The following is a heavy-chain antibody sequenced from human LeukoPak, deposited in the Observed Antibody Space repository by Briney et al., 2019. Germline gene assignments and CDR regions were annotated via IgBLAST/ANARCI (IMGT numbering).Heavy chain of an antibody. Sequence: GGSLRLSCTASGYTFSDYGIHWVRQAPGKGLEWVALISYDGSNKYYADSVKGRFTISRDNSKNTVFLHMNSLRAEDTAVYYCAKDKSIAVAGTSDYFDYWGQGTLVTVSS. V-gene: IGHV3-30*18. CDR1: GYTFSDYG. D-gene: IGHD6-19*01. J-gene: IGHJ4*02. CDR3: AKDKSIAVAGTSDYFDY. CDR2: ISYDGSNK.